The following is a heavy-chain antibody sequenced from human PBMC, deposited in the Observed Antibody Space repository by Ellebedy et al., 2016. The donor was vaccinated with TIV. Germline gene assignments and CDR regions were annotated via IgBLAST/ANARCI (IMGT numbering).Heavy chain of an antibody. CDR3: ARRIAVAGFDP. CDR1: GFSVRSAY. D-gene: IGHD6-19*01. Sequence: GESLKISCAASGFSVRSAYVTWVRQAPGKGLDWVSIIYSGGETFYADSVKGRFTISRTNSKTTLYLQMNSLRAEDTAVYYCARRIAVAGFDPWGQGTLVTVSS. CDR2: IYSGGET. J-gene: IGHJ5*02. V-gene: IGHV3-53*01.